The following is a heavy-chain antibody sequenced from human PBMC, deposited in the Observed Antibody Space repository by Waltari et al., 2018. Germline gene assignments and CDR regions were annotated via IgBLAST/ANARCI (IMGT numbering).Heavy chain of an antibody. CDR1: GYTFTSYG. V-gene: IGHV1-18*01. Sequence: QVQLVQSGAEVKKPGASVKVSCKASGYTFTSYGISWVRQAPGQGLEWMGWISAYNGNTNDAQKLQGRVTMTTDTSTSTAYMELRSLRSDDTAVYYCARDRTFGGVNQPKAPWGQGTLVTVSS. D-gene: IGHD3-16*01. J-gene: IGHJ4*02. CDR2: ISAYNGNT. CDR3: ARDRTFGGVNQPKAP.